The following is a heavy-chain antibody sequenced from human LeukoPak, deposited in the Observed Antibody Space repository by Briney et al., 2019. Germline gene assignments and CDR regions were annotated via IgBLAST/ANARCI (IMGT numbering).Heavy chain of an antibody. CDR2: IIPIFGTA. V-gene: IGHV1-69*05. J-gene: IGHJ4*02. Sequence: SVKVSCKASGGTFSSYAISWVRQAPGQGLEWMGGIIPIFGTANYAQKFQGRVTITTDESTSTAYMELSSLRSEDTAVYYCARAAKAAYYYDSSGYYLPFDYWGQGTLVTVSS. CDR3: ARAAKAAYYYDSSGYYLPFDY. D-gene: IGHD3-22*01. CDR1: GGTFSSYA.